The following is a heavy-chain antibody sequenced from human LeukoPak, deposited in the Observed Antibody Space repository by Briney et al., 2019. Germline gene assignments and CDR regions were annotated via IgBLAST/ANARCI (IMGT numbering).Heavy chain of an antibody. CDR1: GFTFSSYA. D-gene: IGHD2-2*01. CDR3: AKDPFEGFVVVPAAIFDY. J-gene: IGHJ4*02. V-gene: IGHV3-23*01. CDR2: ISGSGGST. Sequence: PGGSLRLSCAASGFTFSSYAMSWVRQAPGKGLEWVSAISGSGGSTYYADSVKGRFTVSRDNSKNTLYLQMNSLRAEDTAVYYCAKDPFEGFVVVPAAIFDYWGQGTLVTVSS.